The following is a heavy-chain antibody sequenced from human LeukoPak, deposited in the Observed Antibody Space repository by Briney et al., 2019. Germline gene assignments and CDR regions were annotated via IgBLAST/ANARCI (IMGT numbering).Heavy chain of an antibody. D-gene: IGHD3-10*01. V-gene: IGHV3-9*01. CDR2: ISWNSGRI. Sequence: PGGFLRLSCAASGFTFNDYAMHWVRQAPGKGLEWVSGISWNSGRIGYADSVKGRFTISRDSTKNSLYLQMNSLRLEDTALYYCAKGGPMIRGVTLAFDIWGQGTMVTVSS. J-gene: IGHJ3*02. CDR1: GFTFNDYA. CDR3: AKGGPMIRGVTLAFDI.